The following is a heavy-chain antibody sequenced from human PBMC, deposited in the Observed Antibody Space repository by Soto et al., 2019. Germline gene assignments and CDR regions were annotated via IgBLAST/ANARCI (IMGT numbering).Heavy chain of an antibody. CDR3: ARLQTKNYYYYYGMDV. CDR2: IYYSGST. J-gene: IGHJ6*02. D-gene: IGHD4-4*01. Sequence: SETLSLTCTVSGGSISSSSYYWGWIRQPPGKGLEWIGSIYYSGSTYYNPSLKSRVTISVDTSKNQFSLKLSSVTAADTAVYYCARLQTKNYYYYYGMDVWGQGTTVTVYS. V-gene: IGHV4-39*01. CDR1: GGSISSSSYY.